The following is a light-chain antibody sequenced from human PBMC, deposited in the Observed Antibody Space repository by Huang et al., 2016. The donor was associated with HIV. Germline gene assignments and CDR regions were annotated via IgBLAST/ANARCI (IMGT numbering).Light chain of an antibody. Sequence: AIQMTQSPSSLSASVGDRVTITCLASQGITDDLAWYQQKPGKAPKLLISGASTLRSGVPSKFSGSGSGTDFTLTIRSLQPEDYATYYCLQDHNYPRTFGQGTKVEI. J-gene: IGKJ1*01. V-gene: IGKV1-6*01. CDR1: QGITDD. CDR2: GAS. CDR3: LQDHNYPRT.